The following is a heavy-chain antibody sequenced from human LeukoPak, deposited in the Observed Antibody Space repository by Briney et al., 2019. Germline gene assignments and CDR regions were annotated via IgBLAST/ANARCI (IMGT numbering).Heavy chain of an antibody. CDR1: GYTFTSYY. Sequence: GASVKVSCKASGYTFTSYYMHWVRQAPGQGLEWMGIINPSGGSTSYAQKFQGRVTMTRDMSTSTVYMELSSLRSEDTAVYYCARDVKGEARTPEPERANRNWFDPWGQGTLVTVSS. J-gene: IGHJ5*02. CDR2: INPSGGST. V-gene: IGHV1-46*01. CDR3: ARDVKGEARTPEPERANRNWFDP. D-gene: IGHD1-14*01.